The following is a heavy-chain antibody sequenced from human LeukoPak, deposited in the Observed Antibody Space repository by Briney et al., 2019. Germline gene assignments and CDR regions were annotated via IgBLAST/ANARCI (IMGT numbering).Heavy chain of an antibody. Sequence: GGSLRLSCAASGVTLSDHHVDWVRQAPGKGLEWVGRTRDKARSYRTEYAASVDGRFTISRDDSKNAVYLQMNSLKTEDTAVYYCARDGGGGDNSAFDIWGQGTVVTVSS. D-gene: IGHD3-16*01. CDR1: GVTLSDHH. CDR3: ARDGGGGDNSAFDI. CDR2: TRDKARSYRT. J-gene: IGHJ3*02. V-gene: IGHV3-72*01.